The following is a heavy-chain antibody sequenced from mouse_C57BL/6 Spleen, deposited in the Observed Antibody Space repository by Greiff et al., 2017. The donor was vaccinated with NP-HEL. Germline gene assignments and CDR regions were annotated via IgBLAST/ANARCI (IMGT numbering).Heavy chain of an antibody. D-gene: IGHD3-2*02. J-gene: IGHJ3*01. CDR2: ISNLAYSI. CDR3: ARDSSGYAY. Sequence: EVQRVESGGGLVQPGGSLKLSCAASGFTFSDYGMVWVRQAPRKGPEWVAFISNLAYSIYYADTVTGRFTISRENAKNTLYLEMSSLRSEDTAMYYCARDSSGYAYWGQGTLVTVSA. V-gene: IGHV5-15*01. CDR1: GFTFSDYG.